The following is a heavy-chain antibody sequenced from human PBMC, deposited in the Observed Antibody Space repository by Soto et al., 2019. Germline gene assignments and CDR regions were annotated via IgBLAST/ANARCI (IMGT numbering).Heavy chain of an antibody. CDR2: VIPIFGST. CDR3: AGGGGELVPAPPLPDY. J-gene: IGHJ4*01. Sequence: QVQLVQSGSEVKMPGSSVKVSCKPSGRSFSNYAYSWVRQAPGQGLEWMGGVIPIFGSTNYAPKFQGRVTVTADKSTNTGYMGLSSPRSEDTAIYYCAGGGGELVPAPPLPDYWGHGTQVTVSS. V-gene: IGHV1-69*06. CDR1: GRSFSNYA. D-gene: IGHD6-6*01.